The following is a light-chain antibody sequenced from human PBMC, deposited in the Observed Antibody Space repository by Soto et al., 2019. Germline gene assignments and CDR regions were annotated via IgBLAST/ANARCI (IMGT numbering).Light chain of an antibody. Sequence: EIVMKQSPATLSVSPGERATLSCRASQSVSIDLACYQQTPGQAPRLLIYGASTRATGIPVRFSGSASGTEFTLTISSLQSEDFTVYFCQQYKNWPPISFGQGTRLEIK. V-gene: IGKV3-15*01. J-gene: IGKJ5*01. CDR3: QQYKNWPPIS. CDR2: GAS. CDR1: QSVSID.